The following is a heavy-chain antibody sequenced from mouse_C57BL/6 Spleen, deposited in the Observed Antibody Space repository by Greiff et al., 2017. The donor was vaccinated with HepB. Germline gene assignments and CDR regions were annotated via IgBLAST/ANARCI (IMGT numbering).Heavy chain of an antibody. CDR2: IYPGDGDT. J-gene: IGHJ2*01. CDR1: GYAFSSSW. V-gene: IGHV1-82*01. CDR3: AREGYYVDY. Sequence: QVQLKESGPELVKPGASVKISCKASGYAFSSSWMNWVKQRPGKGLEWIGRIYPGDGDTNYNGKFKGKATLTADKSSSTAYMQLSSLTSEDSAVYFCAREGYYVDYWGQGTTLTVSS.